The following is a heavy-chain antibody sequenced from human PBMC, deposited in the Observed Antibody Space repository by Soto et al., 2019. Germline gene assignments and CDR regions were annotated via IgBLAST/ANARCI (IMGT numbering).Heavy chain of an antibody. V-gene: IGHV4-59*08. J-gene: IGHJ4*02. D-gene: IGHD1-26*01. CDR3: ARLGGSYAVPHFDY. CDR1: GGSITHYY. Sequence: QVQLQESGPGLVRPSETLSLTCTDSGGSITHYYWTWIRQPPRKGLEWTGHIYYSGTTTNYNPSLTRRVTLVVDTYEIQFSLKFSSVTAADTAVYYCARLGGSYAVPHFDYWGQGTLGTVSS. CDR2: IYYSGTTT.